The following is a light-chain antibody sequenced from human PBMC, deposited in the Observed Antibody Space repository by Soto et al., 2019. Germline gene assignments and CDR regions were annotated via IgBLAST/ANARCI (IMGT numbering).Light chain of an antibody. V-gene: IGLV2-8*01. Sequence: QSALTQPPSASGSPGQSVTISCTGTSSDVGAYSYVSWYQQHPGKAPKLMIYEVSKRPSGVPDRFSGSKSGNTASLTVSGLQAEDEPDYYCSSYAGSNNFVVFGGGTKLTVL. CDR1: SSDVGAYSY. CDR2: EVS. CDR3: SSYAGSNNFVV. J-gene: IGLJ2*01.